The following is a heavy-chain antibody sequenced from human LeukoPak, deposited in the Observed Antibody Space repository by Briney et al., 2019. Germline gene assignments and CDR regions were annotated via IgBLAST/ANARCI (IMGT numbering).Heavy chain of an antibody. V-gene: IGHV1-69*05. J-gene: IGHJ6*03. D-gene: IGHD3-10*01. CDR1: GGTFSSYA. CDR3: ARARVTMVQGVMSPNYYYYMDV. CDR2: IIPIFGTA. Sequence: SVKVSCKASGGTFSSYAISWVRQAPGQGLEWMGGIIPIFGTANYAQKFQGRVTITTDESTSTAYMELSSLRSEDTAVYYCARARVTMVQGVMSPNYYYYMDVWGKGTTVTVSS.